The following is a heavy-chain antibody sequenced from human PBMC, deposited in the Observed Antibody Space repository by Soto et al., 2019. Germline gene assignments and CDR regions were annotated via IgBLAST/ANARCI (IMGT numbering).Heavy chain of an antibody. J-gene: IGHJ6*02. V-gene: IGHV5-10-1*01. D-gene: IGHD3-22*01. CDR2: IDPSDSYT. Sequence: PGEPLKISCKGSGYSFTSYWISWVRQMPGKGLEWMGRIDPSDSYTNYSPSFQGHVTISADKSISTAYLQWSSLKASDTAMYYCARHYYDNHGMDVWGQGTTVTVSS. CDR3: ARHYYDNHGMDV. CDR1: GYSFTSYW.